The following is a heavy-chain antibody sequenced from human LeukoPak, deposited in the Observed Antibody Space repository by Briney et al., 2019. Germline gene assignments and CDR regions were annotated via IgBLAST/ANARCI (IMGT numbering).Heavy chain of an antibody. D-gene: IGHD4-11*01. CDR1: GGSISSYY. V-gene: IGHV4-59*01. CDR2: IYYSGST. Sequence: SETLSLTCTVSGGSISSYYWSWIRQPPGKGLEWIGYIYYSGSTNYNPSLKSRVTISVDTSKNQFSLKLSSVTAADTAVYYCARDLGPTVWFDPWGRGTLVTVSS. J-gene: IGHJ5*02. CDR3: ARDLGPTVWFDP.